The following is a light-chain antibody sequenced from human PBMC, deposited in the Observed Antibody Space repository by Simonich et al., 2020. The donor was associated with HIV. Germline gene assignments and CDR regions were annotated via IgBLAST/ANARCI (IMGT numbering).Light chain of an antibody. CDR3: QQYSSTPPT. J-gene: IGKJ4*01. V-gene: IGKV4-1*01. CDR1: QSVLYSSTNKNY. Sequence: DIVMTQSPDSLAVSLGERATINCKSSQSVLYSSTNKNYLTWYQQKPGQPPKLLIYWASTRESGVPDRFSGSGSGTDFTLTISSLQAEDVAVYYCQQYSSTPPTFGGGTKVEIK. CDR2: WAS.